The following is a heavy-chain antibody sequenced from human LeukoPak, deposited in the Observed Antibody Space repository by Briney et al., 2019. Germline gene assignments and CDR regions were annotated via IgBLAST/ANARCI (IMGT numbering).Heavy chain of an antibody. Sequence: PSETLSLTCTVSGGSISSSSYYWGWICQPPGKGLEWIGSIYYSGSTYYNPSLKSRVTISVDTSKNQFSLKLSSVTAADTAVYYCARAHSSGWTPRGYFDYWGQGTLVTVSS. CDR3: ARAHSSGWTPRGYFDY. D-gene: IGHD6-19*01. CDR1: GGSISSSSYY. J-gene: IGHJ4*02. V-gene: IGHV4-39*07. CDR2: IYYSGST.